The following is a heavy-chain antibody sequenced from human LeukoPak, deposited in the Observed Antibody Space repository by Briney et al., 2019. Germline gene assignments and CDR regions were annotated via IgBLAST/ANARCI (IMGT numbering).Heavy chain of an antibody. Sequence: GGSLRLSCAASGFTFSNYWIHWVRQAPGKGLVWVSRISSDESSTIYADSVRGRFTVSRDNAKNTLYLQMNSLRAEDTAIYYCSRGGDYHAFDIWGQGTMVTVSS. CDR3: SRGGDYHAFDI. J-gene: IGHJ3*02. CDR2: ISSDESST. V-gene: IGHV3-74*01. D-gene: IGHD4-17*01. CDR1: GFTFSNYW.